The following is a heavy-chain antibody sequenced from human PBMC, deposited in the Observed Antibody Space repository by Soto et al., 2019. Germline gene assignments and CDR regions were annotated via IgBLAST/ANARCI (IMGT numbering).Heavy chain of an antibody. D-gene: IGHD1-26*01. CDR1: RFTFTSYA. CDR2: ISASGGAT. Sequence: GGSLRLSCVASRFTFTSYAMGWVRQAPGKGLEWVAAISASGGATIHADSVKGRLTISRDNSKNTLYLQMNSLRAEDTAVYYCAKDVEGGSLFRGAFDYWGQGPQVTVSS. V-gene: IGHV3-23*01. CDR3: AKDVEGGSLFRGAFDY. J-gene: IGHJ4*02.